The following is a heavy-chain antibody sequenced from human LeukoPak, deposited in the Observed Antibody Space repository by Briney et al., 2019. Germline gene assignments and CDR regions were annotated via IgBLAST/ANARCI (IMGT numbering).Heavy chain of an antibody. CDR3: ARSRGISASPNWFDP. D-gene: IGHD6-13*01. Sequence: GGSQRLSCAAPGFTFSSYAMHWVRQAPGKGLEYVSGISSKGGSTYYANSVKGRFTISRDNSKNTLYLQMGSLRAEDMALYYCARSRGISASPNWFDPWGQGTLVTVSS. CDR2: ISSKGGST. J-gene: IGHJ5*02. CDR1: GFTFSSYA. V-gene: IGHV3-64*01.